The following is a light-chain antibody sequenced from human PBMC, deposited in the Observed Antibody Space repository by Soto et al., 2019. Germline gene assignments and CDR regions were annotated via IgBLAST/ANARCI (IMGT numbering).Light chain of an antibody. Sequence: EIVLTQSPGTLSLSPGERATLSCRASQSVSSSYLAWYQQKPGQAPRLLIYGASSRATGIPDRFSGSGSGTNFPLTISRLEPEDFAVYYCQHYGSSPGTFGQGTKVDIK. V-gene: IGKV3-20*01. CDR2: GAS. J-gene: IGKJ1*01. CDR1: QSVSSSY. CDR3: QHYGSSPGT.